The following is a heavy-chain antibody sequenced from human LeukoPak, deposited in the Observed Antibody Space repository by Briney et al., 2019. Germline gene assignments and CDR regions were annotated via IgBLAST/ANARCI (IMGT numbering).Heavy chain of an antibody. Sequence: SETLSLTCTVSGGSISSYYWSWIRQPPGKGLEWIGEINHSGSTNYNPSLKSRVTISVDTSKNQFSLKLSSVTAADTAVYYCARVMVRGVLHKVRFDPWGQGTLVTVSS. CDR2: INHSGST. V-gene: IGHV4-34*01. J-gene: IGHJ5*02. CDR3: ARVMVRGVLHKVRFDP. D-gene: IGHD3-10*01. CDR1: GGSISSYY.